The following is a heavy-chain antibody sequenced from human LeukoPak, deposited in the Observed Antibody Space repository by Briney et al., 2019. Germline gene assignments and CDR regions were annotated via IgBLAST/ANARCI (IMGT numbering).Heavy chain of an antibody. CDR2: ISGSGGST. J-gene: IGHJ4*02. CDR1: GFTFSSYA. D-gene: IGHD5-18*01. V-gene: IGHV3-23*01. Sequence: GGSLRLSCAASGFTFSSYAMSWVRQAPGKGLEWVSAISGSGGSTYYADSVKGRFTISRDNSKNTLYLQMNSLRAEDTAVYYCAKERDRSMVTSNYFDYWGQGTLVTVSS. CDR3: AKERDRSMVTSNYFDY.